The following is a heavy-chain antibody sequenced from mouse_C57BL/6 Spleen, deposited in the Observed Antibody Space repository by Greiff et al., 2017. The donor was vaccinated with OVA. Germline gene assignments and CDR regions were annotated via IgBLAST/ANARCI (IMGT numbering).Heavy chain of an antibody. CDR2: IYPGDGDT. Sequence: VQGVESGAELVKPGASVKISCKASGYAFSSYWMNWVKQRPGKGLEWIGQIYPGDGDTNYNGKFKGKATLTADKSSSTAYMQLSSLTSEDSAVYFCARATTVALRYWGQGTTLTVSS. CDR3: ARATTVALRY. V-gene: IGHV1-80*01. CDR1: GYAFSSYW. D-gene: IGHD1-1*01. J-gene: IGHJ2*01.